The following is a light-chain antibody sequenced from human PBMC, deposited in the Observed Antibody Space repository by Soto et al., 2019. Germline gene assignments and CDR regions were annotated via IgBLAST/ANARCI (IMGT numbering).Light chain of an antibody. CDR1: QDIRGA. CDR3: QQYNSYPIT. J-gene: IGKJ5*01. V-gene: IGKV1-13*02. Sequence: AIQVTQSPSSLSASVGDRVTITCRASQDIRGALAWYQQKPGKAPKLLIYDVSTLESGVPSRFSGSGSETEFTLAISSLQPEAFGTYYCQQYNSYPITFGHGTRLEIK. CDR2: DVS.